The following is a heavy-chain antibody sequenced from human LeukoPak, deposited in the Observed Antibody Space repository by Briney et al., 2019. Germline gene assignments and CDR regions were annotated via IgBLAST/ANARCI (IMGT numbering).Heavy chain of an antibody. CDR1: GGTFSSYA. J-gene: IGHJ4*02. V-gene: IGHV1-69*13. CDR2: IIPIFGTA. CDR3: AREGRAMVTFDY. D-gene: IGHD5-18*01. Sequence: SVKVSCKASGGTFSSYAISWVRQAPGQGLEWMGGIIPIFGTANYAQKFQGRVTITADESTSTTYMELSSLRSEDTAVYYCAREGRAMVTFDYWGQGTLVTVSS.